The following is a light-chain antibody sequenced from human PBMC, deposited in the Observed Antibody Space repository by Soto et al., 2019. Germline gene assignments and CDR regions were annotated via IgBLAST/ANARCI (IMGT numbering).Light chain of an antibody. CDR2: EVT. Sequence: QSVLTQPSSLSGSPGRAITISCTGTSSDVGGYNYVSWYQQHPGKAPTMIIYEVTNRPSGVSDRFSGSKSGNTAFLTISGLQAEDEADYFCTSYRDTSTLGVFGTGTKVTVL. CDR3: TSYRDTSTLGV. V-gene: IGLV2-14*01. CDR1: SSDVGGYNY. J-gene: IGLJ1*01.